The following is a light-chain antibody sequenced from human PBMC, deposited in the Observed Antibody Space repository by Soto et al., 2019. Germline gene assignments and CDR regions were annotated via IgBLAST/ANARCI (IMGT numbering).Light chain of an antibody. V-gene: IGKV3-11*01. CDR2: DTS. Sequence: EIVLTQSPATLSLSPGERATLSCSASQSVSSYLAWYQQKPGQAPRLLIYDTSKRATGIPARFSGSGSGTGFTLTISSLEPGDFAVYYCQQRTNWPRSFTFGPGTKVDIK. CDR1: QSVSSY. J-gene: IGKJ3*01. CDR3: QQRTNWPRSFT.